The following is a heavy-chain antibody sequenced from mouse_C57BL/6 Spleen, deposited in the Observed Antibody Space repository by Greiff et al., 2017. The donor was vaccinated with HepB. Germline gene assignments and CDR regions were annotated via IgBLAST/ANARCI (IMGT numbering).Heavy chain of an antibody. CDR2: ISDGGSYT. V-gene: IGHV5-4*03. D-gene: IGHD2-4*01. CDR1: GFTFSSYA. J-gene: IGHJ3*01. Sequence: EVMLVESGGGLVKPGGSLKLSCAASGFTFSSYAMSWVRQTPEKRLEWVATISDGGSYTYYPDNVKGRFTISRDNAKNNLYLQMSHLKSEETAMYYCARSNPYYDYAWFAYWGQGTLVTVSA. CDR3: ARSNPYYDYAWFAY.